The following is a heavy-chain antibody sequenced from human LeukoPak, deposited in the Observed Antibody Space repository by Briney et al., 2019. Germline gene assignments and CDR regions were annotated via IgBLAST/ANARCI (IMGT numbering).Heavy chain of an antibody. CDR2: IYPGDSDT. V-gene: IGHV5-51*01. Sequence: ESLKISRKGSGYRLTSYWIGRVRQGPGKGLELMGIIYPGDSDTRYRPSFQGKVTISADKSISTAYLQWSSPKASGTAMYYCARNGSITGTSWGQGTLVTVSS. J-gene: IGHJ4*02. D-gene: IGHD1-20*01. CDR3: ARNGSITGTS. CDR1: GYRLTSYW.